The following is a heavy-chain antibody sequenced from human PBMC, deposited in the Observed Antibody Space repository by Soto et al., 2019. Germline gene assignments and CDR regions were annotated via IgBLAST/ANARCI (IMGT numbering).Heavy chain of an antibody. CDR3: ARDPRWYGFGELVLYYYGMDV. D-gene: IGHD3-10*01. CDR2: IIPFFGTT. Sequence: QVQLVQSGAEVKKPGSSVKVSCKASGGTFSSYAISWVRQAPGQGLEWMGGIIPFFGTTNYAQKVQGRVTITADKSTSTAYMELSSLRSEDTAVYYCARDPRWYGFGELVLYYYGMDVWGQGTTVTVSS. V-gene: IGHV1-69*06. CDR1: GGTFSSYA. J-gene: IGHJ6*02.